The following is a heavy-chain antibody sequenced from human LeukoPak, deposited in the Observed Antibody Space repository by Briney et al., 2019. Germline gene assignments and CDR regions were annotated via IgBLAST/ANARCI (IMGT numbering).Heavy chain of an antibody. V-gene: IGHV3-48*03. CDR2: ISSSGSTI. CDR1: GFTFSSYE. CDR3: ARVRGGSGSSYAADAFDI. J-gene: IGHJ3*02. D-gene: IGHD1-26*01. Sequence: GGSLRLSCAASGFTFSSYEMNWVRQAPGKGLEWVSYISSSGSTIYYADSVKGRFTISRDNAKNSLYLQMNSLRAEDTAAYYCARVRGGSGSSYAADAFDIWGQGTMVTVSS.